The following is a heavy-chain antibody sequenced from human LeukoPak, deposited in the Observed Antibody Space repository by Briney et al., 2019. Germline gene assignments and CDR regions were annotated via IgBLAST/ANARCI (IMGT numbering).Heavy chain of an antibody. V-gene: IGHV4-39*01. Sequence: KTSETLSLTCTVSGGSITTSTYYWAWIRQPPGKGLEWIGSIYSSGSTYYNPSLKSRVTISVDTSKNQFSLNLSSVTAADTALYYCAKHYMGSSYNHALDCWGQGTLVTVSS. CDR1: GGSITTSTYY. D-gene: IGHD3-10*01. J-gene: IGHJ4*02. CDR2: IYSSGST. CDR3: AKHYMGSSYNHALDC.